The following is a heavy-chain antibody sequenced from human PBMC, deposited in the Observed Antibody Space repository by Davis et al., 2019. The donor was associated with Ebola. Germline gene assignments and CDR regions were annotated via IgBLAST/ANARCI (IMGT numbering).Heavy chain of an antibody. V-gene: IGHV4-34*01. J-gene: IGHJ4*02. D-gene: IGHD3-22*01. CDR1: GGSFSGYY. CDR3: AREAGYDSSGYYY. Sequence: PSETLSLTCAVYGGSFSGYYWSWIRQPPGKGLEWIGEINHSGSTNYNPSLKSRVTISVDTSKNQFSLKLSSVTAADTAVYYCAREAGYDSSGYYYWGQGTLVTVSS. CDR2: INHSGST.